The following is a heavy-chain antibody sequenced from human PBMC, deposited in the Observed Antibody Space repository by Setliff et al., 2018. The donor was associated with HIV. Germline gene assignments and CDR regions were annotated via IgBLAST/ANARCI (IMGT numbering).Heavy chain of an antibody. CDR3: ARDHIVATIRDYYYGMDV. CDR1: GGSVSDDY. Sequence: PSETLSLTCAVYGGSVSDDYWSWIRQPPGRGMEWIGEINDSGNTNFNPSLKNRVTMSVDTSKSQFSLNLTSVTVADTAVYYCARDHIVATIRDYYYGMDVWGQGTTVTVSS. J-gene: IGHJ6*02. D-gene: IGHD5-12*01. V-gene: IGHV4-34*10. CDR2: INDSGNT.